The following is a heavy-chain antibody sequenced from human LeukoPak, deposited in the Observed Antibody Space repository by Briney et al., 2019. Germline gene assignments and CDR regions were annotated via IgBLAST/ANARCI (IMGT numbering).Heavy chain of an antibody. Sequence: GGSLRLSCAASGFTFSSYEMNWVRQAPGEGLEWVSYISSSGSTIYYADSVKGRFTISRDNAKNSLYLQMNSLRAEDTAVYYCARVGATSYGDYDYWGQGTLVTVSS. D-gene: IGHD4-17*01. CDR3: ARVGATSYGDYDY. CDR1: GFTFSSYE. CDR2: ISSSGSTI. J-gene: IGHJ4*02. V-gene: IGHV3-48*03.